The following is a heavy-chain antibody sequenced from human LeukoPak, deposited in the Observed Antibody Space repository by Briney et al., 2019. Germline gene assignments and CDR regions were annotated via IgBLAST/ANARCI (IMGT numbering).Heavy chain of an antibody. D-gene: IGHD5-24*01. V-gene: IGHV3-66*01. CDR1: GFTFSSYE. Sequence: GGSLRLSCAASGFTFSSYEMNWVRQAPGKGLEWVSVIYSGGSTYYADSVKGRFTISRDNSKNTVYLQMNSLRAEDTAVYYCARESSGWLQLFDYWGQGTLVTVSS. J-gene: IGHJ4*02. CDR2: IYSGGST. CDR3: ARESSGWLQLFDY.